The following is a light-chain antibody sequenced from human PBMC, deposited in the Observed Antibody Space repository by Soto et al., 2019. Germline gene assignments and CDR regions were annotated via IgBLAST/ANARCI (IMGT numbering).Light chain of an antibody. CDR2: SDN. CDR3: AAWDDNLTAWV. J-gene: IGLJ3*02. V-gene: IGLV1-44*01. Sequence: QAVVTQPPSASATPGQRVTISCSGSTSHIGGHAVNWYQQLPGSAPKLLIYSDNQRPSGVPDRFSGSNSGSSAALAISGLQSDDEADYYCAAWDDNLTAWVFGGGTKVTVL. CDR1: TSHIGGHA.